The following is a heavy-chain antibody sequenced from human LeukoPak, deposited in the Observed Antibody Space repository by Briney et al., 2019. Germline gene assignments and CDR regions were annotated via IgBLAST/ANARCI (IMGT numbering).Heavy chain of an antibody. J-gene: IGHJ6*03. Sequence: GGSLRLSCAASGFTFSSYAMSWVRQAPGKGLEWVSAISGSGGATDYADSVKGRFTISKDFSKNTLILQMNSLRAEDTAVYYCAKAGGNSYYDYYMDVWGKGTTVTVSS. CDR1: GFTFSSYA. CDR3: AKAGGNSYYDYYMDV. V-gene: IGHV3-23*01. CDR2: ISGSGGAT. D-gene: IGHD4-23*01.